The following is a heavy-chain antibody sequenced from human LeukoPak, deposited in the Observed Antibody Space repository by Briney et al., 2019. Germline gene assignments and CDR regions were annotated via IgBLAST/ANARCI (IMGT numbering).Heavy chain of an antibody. CDR1: GGSIRSSYYY. D-gene: IGHD2-15*01. J-gene: IGHJ3*02. V-gene: IGHV4-30-4*01. CDR2: IYDSGST. CDR3: ASDCSGGSWYGAFDI. Sequence: SETLSLTCTVSGGSIRSSYYYWSWIRQPPGKGLEWTGYIYDSGSTYYNPSLKSRITISVDTSENRFSLKLSSVTATDTAVYYWASDCSGGSWYGAFDIWGQGTMVTVSS.